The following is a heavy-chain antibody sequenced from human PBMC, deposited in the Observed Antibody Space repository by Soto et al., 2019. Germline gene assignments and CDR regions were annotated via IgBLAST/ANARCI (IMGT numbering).Heavy chain of an antibody. D-gene: IGHD6-19*01. CDR2: IYYSGST. J-gene: IGHJ5*02. CDR3: ARAKDSSGWYSEFSWFAP. V-gene: IGHV4-39*01. CDR1: GGSISSSSYY. Sequence: SETLSLTCTVSGGSISSSSYYWGWIRQPPGKGLEWIGSIYYSGSTYYNPSLKSRVTISVDTSKNQFSLKLSSVTAADTAVYYCARAKDSSGWYSEFSWFAPWGQGTLVTVSS.